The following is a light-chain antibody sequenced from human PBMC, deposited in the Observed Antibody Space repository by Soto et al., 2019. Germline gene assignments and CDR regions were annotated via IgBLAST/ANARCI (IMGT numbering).Light chain of an antibody. Sequence: QSALTQPASVSGSPGQSITISCTGTSSDVGSYNLVSWYQQHPGKAPKLMIYEASKRPSGVSNRFSGSKSGNTASLTISGLQADDEADYHCSSYAGGSTVIFGGGTKVTVL. V-gene: IGLV2-23*01. CDR1: SSDVGSYNL. CDR3: SSYAGGSTVI. J-gene: IGLJ2*01. CDR2: EAS.